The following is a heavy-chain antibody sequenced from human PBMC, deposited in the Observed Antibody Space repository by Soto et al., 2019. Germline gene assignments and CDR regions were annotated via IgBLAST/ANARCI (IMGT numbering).Heavy chain of an antibody. Sequence: GESLKISCKGSGYSFTSYWISWVRQMPGKGLEWMGRIDPSDSYTNYSPSFQGHVTISADKSISTAYLQWSSLRASDTAMYYCASAYSSGWYPWGQGTLVTVSS. V-gene: IGHV5-10-1*01. J-gene: IGHJ5*02. CDR2: IDPSDSYT. CDR3: ASAYSSGWYP. D-gene: IGHD6-19*01. CDR1: GYSFTSYW.